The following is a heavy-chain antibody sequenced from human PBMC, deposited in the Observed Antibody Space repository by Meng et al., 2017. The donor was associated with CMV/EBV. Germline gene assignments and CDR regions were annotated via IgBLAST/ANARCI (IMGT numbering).Heavy chain of an antibody. V-gene: IGHV3-23*03. CDR1: GFTFSSYA. CDR2: IYSGGSST. D-gene: IGHD4-17*01. J-gene: IGHJ4*02. CDR3: AKLRYYFDY. Sequence: GGSLRLSCAASGFTFSSYAMSWVRQAPGKGLEWVSVIYSGGSSTYYVDSVKGRFTISRDNSKNTLYLQMNSLRAEDTAVYYCAKLRYYFDYWGQGTLVTVSS.